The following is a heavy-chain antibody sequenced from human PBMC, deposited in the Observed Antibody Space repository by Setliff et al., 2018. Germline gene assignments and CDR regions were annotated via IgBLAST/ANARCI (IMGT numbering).Heavy chain of an antibody. V-gene: IGHV4-4*08. CDR1: GVSVSRHY. CDR3: ARAYYYASGNSHNYYMDV. D-gene: IGHD3-10*01. CDR2: IYTGGST. Sequence: PSETLSLTCIVSGVSVSRHYWSWIRQPPGKTLEWIGYIYTGGSTTYNPSLKSRVTLSLDTSKNHLSLNLTSVTAADTAVYYCARAYYYASGNSHNYYMDVWGKGIAVTV. J-gene: IGHJ6*03.